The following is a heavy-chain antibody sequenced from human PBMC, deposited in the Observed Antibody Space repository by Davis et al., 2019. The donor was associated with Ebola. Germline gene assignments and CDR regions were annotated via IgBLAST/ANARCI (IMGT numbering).Heavy chain of an antibody. CDR1: GFNFNTAW. V-gene: IGHV3-7*01. Sequence: GESLKISCAASGFNFNTAWMSWVRQAPGKGLEWVGNIKPDGSESFYGASVKGRFTIYRDNANNSLNLQMSGLRAEDTAVYYCGGYYWGKGTLVTVSS. CDR3: GGYY. J-gene: IGHJ4*02. CDR2: IKPDGSES.